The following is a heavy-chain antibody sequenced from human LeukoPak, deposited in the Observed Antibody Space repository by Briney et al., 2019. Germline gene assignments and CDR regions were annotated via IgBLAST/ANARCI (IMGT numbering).Heavy chain of an antibody. J-gene: IGHJ4*02. V-gene: IGHV1-18*01. Sequence: ASVKVSCKASGYTFTSYGISWVRQAPGQGLEWMGWISAYNGNTNYAQKLQGRVTMTTDTSTSTAYMELRSLRSDDTAVYYCARDPYGSGHLGFFDYWGQGTLVTVSS. CDR1: GYTFTSYG. D-gene: IGHD3-10*01. CDR2: ISAYNGNT. CDR3: ARDPYGSGHLGFFDY.